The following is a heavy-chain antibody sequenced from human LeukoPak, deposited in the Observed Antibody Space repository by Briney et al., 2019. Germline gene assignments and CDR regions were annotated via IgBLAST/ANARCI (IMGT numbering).Heavy chain of an antibody. Sequence: PGGSLRLSCAASGFTFSSYAMGWVRQAPGKGLEWVSAISGSGGSTYYADSVKGRSTISRDNSKNTLYLQMNSLRAEDTAVYYCARDGGLAGALRGWFDPWGQGTLVTVSS. V-gene: IGHV3-23*01. CDR2: ISGSGGST. CDR1: GFTFSSYA. CDR3: ARDGGLAGALRGWFDP. D-gene: IGHD3-16*01. J-gene: IGHJ5*02.